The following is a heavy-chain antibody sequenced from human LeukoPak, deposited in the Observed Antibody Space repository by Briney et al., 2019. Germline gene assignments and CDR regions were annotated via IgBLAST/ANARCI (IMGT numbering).Heavy chain of an antibody. Sequence: SETLSLTCIVSSGSISSGAYYWSWIRQHPGKGLEWIGYIYYSGSAYYNPSLKSRVTISVDTSKNQFSLKLTSVTAADTAVYYCAGATTVEASDIWGQGTMVTVSS. CDR3: AGATTVEASDI. CDR1: SGSISSGAYY. D-gene: IGHD4-23*01. V-gene: IGHV4-31*03. J-gene: IGHJ3*02. CDR2: IYYSGSA.